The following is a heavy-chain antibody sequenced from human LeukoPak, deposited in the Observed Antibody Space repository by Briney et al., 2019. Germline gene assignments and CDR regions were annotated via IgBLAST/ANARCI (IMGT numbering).Heavy chain of an antibody. CDR1: GGTFNSYA. Sequence: ASVKVSCKASGGTFNSYAISWVRHAPGEAIEWMGAIIPIFGPTNYAQKFQSRVTITADESTSTAYMELDSLRSEDTAVYYCASCGYSYGRRARYFDLWGRGTLVTVSS. V-gene: IGHV1-69*13. J-gene: IGHJ2*01. CDR2: IIPIFGPT. CDR3: ASCGYSYGRRARYFDL. D-gene: IGHD5-12*01.